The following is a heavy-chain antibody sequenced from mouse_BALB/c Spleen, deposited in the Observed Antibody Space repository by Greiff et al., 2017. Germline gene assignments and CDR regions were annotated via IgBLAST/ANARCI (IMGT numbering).Heavy chain of an antibody. CDR1: GYTFTNYW. J-gene: IGHJ3*01. CDR3: ARSAYGWFAY. CDR2: INPSTGYT. D-gene: IGHD1-1*02. V-gene: IGHV1-7*01. Sequence: VKLMESGAELAKPGASVKMSCKASGYTFTNYWMHWVKQRPGQGLEWIGYINPSTGYTEYNQKFKDKATLTADKSSSTAYMQLSSLTSEDSAVYYCARSAYGWFAYWGQGTLVTVSA.